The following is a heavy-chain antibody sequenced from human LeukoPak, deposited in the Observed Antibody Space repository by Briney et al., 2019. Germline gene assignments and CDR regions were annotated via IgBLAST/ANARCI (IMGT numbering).Heavy chain of an antibody. CDR1: GYTFTSYG. Sequence: ASVKVSCKASGYTFTSYGISWVRQAPGQGLEWMGWISPYNGNTNSAQKLQGRVTMTTDTSTSTVYMDLRSLRPDDTAVYYCARGGLGYCSGGSCPSNWFDPWGQGTLVTVSS. CDR3: ARGGLGYCSGGSCPSNWFDP. CDR2: ISPYNGNT. V-gene: IGHV1-18*01. D-gene: IGHD2-15*01. J-gene: IGHJ5*02.